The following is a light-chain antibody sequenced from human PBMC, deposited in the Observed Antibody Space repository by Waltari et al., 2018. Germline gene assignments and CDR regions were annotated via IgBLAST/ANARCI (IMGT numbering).Light chain of an antibody. CDR1: QTLLHSNGYNY. Sequence: DVLMTQSPLSLPVTPGKPSSTSCRSSQTLLHSNGYNYLDWYLQKPWQSPQLLHDFGSHINARVQDRIRANRSGTDFRLKSSRFVSEDVSLHYCMQGLQFTWTFGQGTNVES. CDR2: FGS. J-gene: IGKJ1*01. V-gene: IGKV2-28*01. CDR3: MQGLQFTWT.